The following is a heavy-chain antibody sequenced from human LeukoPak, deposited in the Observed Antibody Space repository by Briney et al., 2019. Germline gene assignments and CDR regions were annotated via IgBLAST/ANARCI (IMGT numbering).Heavy chain of an antibody. V-gene: IGHV3-48*01. CDR3: ARGRDYGDYAWDY. Sequence: GGSLRLSCAASGFTFSSYSMNWVRQAPGKGLEWVSYISSSSSTIYYADSVKGRFTISRDNSKNTLYLQINSLRAEDTAVYYCARGRDYGDYAWDYWGQGTLVTVSS. J-gene: IGHJ4*02. CDR2: ISSSSSTI. D-gene: IGHD4-17*01. CDR1: GFTFSSYS.